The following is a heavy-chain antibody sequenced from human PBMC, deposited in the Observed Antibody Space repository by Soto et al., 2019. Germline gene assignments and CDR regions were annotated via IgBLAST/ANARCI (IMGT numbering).Heavy chain of an antibody. CDR3: ASQYYDFWSGSKRFDP. Sequence: GGSLRLSCAASGFTFSSYSMNWVRQAPGKGLEWVSSISSSSSYIYYADSVKGRFTISRDNAKNSLYLQMNSLRAKDTAVYYCASQYYDFWSGSKRFDPWGQGTLVTVSS. V-gene: IGHV3-21*01. J-gene: IGHJ5*02. CDR1: GFTFSSYS. CDR2: ISSSSSYI. D-gene: IGHD3-3*01.